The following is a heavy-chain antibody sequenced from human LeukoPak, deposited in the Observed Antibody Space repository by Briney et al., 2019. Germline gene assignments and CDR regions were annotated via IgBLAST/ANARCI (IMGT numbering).Heavy chain of an antibody. CDR3: AREYTSYRAFDI. Sequence: GGSLRLSCAASALTFSNYWMSWVRQAPGKGLEWVANIKQDGSEKNYVDSVKGRFTISRDNAKNSLYLQMNSLRAEDTAVYYCAREYTSYRAFDIWGQGTMVTVSS. V-gene: IGHV3-7*01. CDR1: ALTFSNYW. J-gene: IGHJ3*02. D-gene: IGHD3-16*02. CDR2: IKQDGSEK.